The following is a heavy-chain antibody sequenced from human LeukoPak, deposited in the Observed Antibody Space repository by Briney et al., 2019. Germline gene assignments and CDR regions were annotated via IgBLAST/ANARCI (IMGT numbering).Heavy chain of an antibody. CDR1: GFTFSSYG. CDR2: ISGSGVTT. D-gene: IGHD2-2*01. J-gene: IGHJ4*02. V-gene: IGHV3-23*01. CDR3: VKDCRSVANCYHDY. Sequence: QPGGSLRLSCAASGFTFSSYGMHWVRQAPGKGLEWVSAISGSGVTTNYADSVKGRFTISRDNSKNTLYLQMNSLRADDTAVYFCVKDCRSVANCYHDYWGQGTLVTVSS.